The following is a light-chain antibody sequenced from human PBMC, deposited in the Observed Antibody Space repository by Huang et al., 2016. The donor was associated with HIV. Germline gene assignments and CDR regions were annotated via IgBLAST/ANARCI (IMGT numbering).Light chain of an antibody. V-gene: IGKV3-11*01. Sequence: EIVLTQSPATLSLSPGERVTLSCRASQSVSSYLAWYQHKPGQAPRLLIYDASIRATGIPARFSGSGSGTDFTLTISSLEPEDFAVYYCQHRGNWPPGYTFGQGTRLEIK. CDR3: QHRGNWPPGYT. J-gene: IGKJ2*01. CDR2: DAS. CDR1: QSVSSY.